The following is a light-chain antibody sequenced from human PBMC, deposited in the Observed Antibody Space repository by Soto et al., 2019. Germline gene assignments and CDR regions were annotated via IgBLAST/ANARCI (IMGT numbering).Light chain of an antibody. CDR1: TSNIGSNY. V-gene: IGLV1-47*01. J-gene: IGLJ1*01. CDR2: RNN. Sequence: QSVLTQPPSASGTPGQGVTISCSGSTSNIGSNYVYWYQQLPGTAPKLLSYRNNQRPSGVPDRFSGSKSGTSASLAISALRSDDEADYFCATWDDSLNGFYVFGTGTKVTVL. CDR3: ATWDDSLNGFYV.